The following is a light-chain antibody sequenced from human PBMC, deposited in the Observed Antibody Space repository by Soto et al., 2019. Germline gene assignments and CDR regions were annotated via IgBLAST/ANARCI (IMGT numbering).Light chain of an antibody. CDR1: SSNIGNYY. CDR3: QSYDSSLSGVV. Sequence: QSVLTQPPSVSAAPRQKVTISCSGSSSNIGNYYVSWYQQFPGTAPKLLIYGNSNRPSGVPDRFSGSKSGTSASLAITGLQAEDEADYYCQSYDSSLSGVVFGGGTKLTVL. CDR2: GNS. V-gene: IGLV1-40*01. J-gene: IGLJ2*01.